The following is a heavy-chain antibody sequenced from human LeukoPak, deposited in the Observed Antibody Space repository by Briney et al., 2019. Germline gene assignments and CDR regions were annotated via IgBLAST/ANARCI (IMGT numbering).Heavy chain of an antibody. CDR3: ARVRRMKDGYCSSTSCSPIDY. D-gene: IGHD2-2*03. Sequence: GASVKVSCEASGYTFTSYDINWARQATGQGLEWMGWMNPNSGNTGYAQKFQGRVTMTRNTSISTAYMELSSLRSEDTAVYYCARVRRMKDGYCSSTSCSPIDYWGQGTLVTVSS. V-gene: IGHV1-8*01. J-gene: IGHJ4*02. CDR1: GYTFTSYD. CDR2: MNPNSGNT.